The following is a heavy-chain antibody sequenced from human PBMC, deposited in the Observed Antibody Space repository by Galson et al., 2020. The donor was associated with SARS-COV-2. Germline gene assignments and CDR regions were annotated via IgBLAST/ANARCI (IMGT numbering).Heavy chain of an antibody. J-gene: IGHJ4*02. Sequence: SETLSLTCPVPGVSISSDDSYWSWIRQHPGKGLEWIGYIFYSGFTYYSPSFKSRLTMSLDTSKNQFSLKLNAVTAADTAVYYCASRLGGDYWGPGTLVTVSS. CDR2: IFYSGFT. D-gene: IGHD1-26*01. V-gene: IGHV4-31*03. CDR1: GVSISSDDSY. CDR3: ASRLGGDY.